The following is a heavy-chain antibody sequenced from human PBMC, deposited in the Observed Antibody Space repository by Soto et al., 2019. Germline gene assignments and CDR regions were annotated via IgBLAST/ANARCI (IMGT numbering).Heavy chain of an antibody. V-gene: IGHV3-11*06. D-gene: IGHD4-17*01. CDR2: ISSSSGYT. Sequence: LRLSWTASGFTLSDYYMSWIRQAPGKGLEWVSYISSSSGYTNYADSVKGRFTISRDNAKNSLYLQMNSLRAEDTAVYYCAKEYGRLDYWGQGTLVTVSS. CDR3: AKEYGRLDY. CDR1: GFTLSDYY. J-gene: IGHJ4*02.